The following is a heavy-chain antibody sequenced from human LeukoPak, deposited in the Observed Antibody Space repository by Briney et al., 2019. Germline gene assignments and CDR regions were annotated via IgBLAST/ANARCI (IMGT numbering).Heavy chain of an antibody. J-gene: IGHJ6*04. CDR1: GFAFSSYA. CDR3: AKTSGSSNYYYYYYGLDV. CDR2: ISGSGSST. V-gene: IGHV3-23*01. D-gene: IGHD3-22*01. Sequence: GGSLRLSCAASGFAFSSYAMSWVRQTPGKGLEWVSAISGSGSSTFYADSMKGRLTISRDNSKNTLYLQMNSLRAEDTAVYYCAKTSGSSNYYYYYYGLDVWGKGTTVTVSS.